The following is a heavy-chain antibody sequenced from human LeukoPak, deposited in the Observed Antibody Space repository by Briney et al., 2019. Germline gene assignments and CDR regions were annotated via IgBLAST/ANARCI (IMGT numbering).Heavy chain of an antibody. J-gene: IGHJ4*02. CDR3: ARVYGDYGFYFDY. CDR2: ISSSSSTI. V-gene: IGHV3-48*01. D-gene: IGHD4-17*01. Sequence: GGSLRLSCAASGFTFSSYSMNWVRQAPGKGLEWASYISSSSSTIYYADSVKGRFTISRDNAKNSLYLQMNSLRAEDTAVYYCARVYGDYGFYFDYWGQGTLVTVSS. CDR1: GFTFSSYS.